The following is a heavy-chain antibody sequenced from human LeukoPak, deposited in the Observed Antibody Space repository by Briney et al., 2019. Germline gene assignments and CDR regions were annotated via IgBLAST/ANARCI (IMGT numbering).Heavy chain of an antibody. D-gene: IGHD6-19*01. CDR1: GFTVSSNY. CDR3: ARDMYSSGFFDY. V-gene: IGHV3-66*01. CDR2: IYSGGGT. J-gene: IGHJ4*02. Sequence: GGSLRLSCAASGFTVSSNYMSWVRQAPGKGLEWVSVIYSGGGTYYADAVKGRFTISRDNSKNTLYLQMNSLRAEDTAVYYCARDMYSSGFFDYWGQGTLVTVSS.